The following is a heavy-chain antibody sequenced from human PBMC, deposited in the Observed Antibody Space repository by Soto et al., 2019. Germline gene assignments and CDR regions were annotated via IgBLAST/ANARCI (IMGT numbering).Heavy chain of an antibody. D-gene: IGHD6-6*01. CDR2: INPNSGGT. J-gene: IGHJ6*03. Sequence: ASVKGSCKASGYTFTVYYMHWVRQAPGQGLEWMGWINPNSGGTNYAQKFQGWVTMTRDTSISTAYMELSSLRSEDTAVYYCARANGAARVYYYYYYMDXWGKGTTVTVSS. CDR1: GYTFTVYY. V-gene: IGHV1-2*04. CDR3: ARANGAARVYYYYYYMDX.